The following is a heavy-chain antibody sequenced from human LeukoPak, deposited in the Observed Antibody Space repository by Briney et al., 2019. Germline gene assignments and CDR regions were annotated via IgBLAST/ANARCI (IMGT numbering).Heavy chain of an antibody. J-gene: IGHJ4*02. CDR1: GGSISSSSYY. Sequence: PSETLSLTCTVSGGSISSSSYYWGWIRQPPGKGLEWIGSIYYSGSTYYNPSLKSRVTLSVDTSMAQFSLKLSSVTAADTAVYYCADGDFWSGYLDYWGQGTLVTVSS. V-gene: IGHV4-39*01. D-gene: IGHD3-3*01. CDR2: IYYSGST. CDR3: ADGDFWSGYLDY.